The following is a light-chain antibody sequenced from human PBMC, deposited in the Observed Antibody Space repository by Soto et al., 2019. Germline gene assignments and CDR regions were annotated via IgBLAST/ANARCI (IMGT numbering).Light chain of an antibody. CDR3: SSYAGSNNLV. Sequence: QSVLTQPPSASGSPGQSVTISCTGTSSDVGTYHYVSWYQQHPGKAPKLMIYEVTKRPSGVPDRFSGSKSGNTASLTVSGLQAEDEADYYCSSYAGSNNLVFGGGTQLTVL. J-gene: IGLJ2*01. CDR2: EVT. V-gene: IGLV2-8*01. CDR1: SSDVGTYHY.